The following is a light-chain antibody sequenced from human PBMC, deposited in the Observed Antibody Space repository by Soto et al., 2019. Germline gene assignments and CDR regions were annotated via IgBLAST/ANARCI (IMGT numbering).Light chain of an antibody. CDR2: EVS. J-gene: IGLJ1*01. V-gene: IGLV2-14*01. CDR1: SSDVGGYNY. Sequence: QSVLTQPASVSGSPGQSITISCTGTSSDVGGYNYVSWYQQHPGKAPKLMIYEVSNRPSGVSNRFSGSKSGNTASLTISGLQAEDEADYYCSSYTRSSTYNYVFXTGTKVTV. CDR3: SSYTRSSTYNYV.